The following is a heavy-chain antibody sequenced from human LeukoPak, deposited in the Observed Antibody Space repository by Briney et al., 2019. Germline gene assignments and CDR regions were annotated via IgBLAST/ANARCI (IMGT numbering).Heavy chain of an antibody. Sequence: GGSLRLSCAASGFTFSSYGMHWVRQAPGKGLEWVAVIWYDGSNKYYADSVKGRFTISRDNSKNTLYLQMNSLRAEDTAVYYCAKLAVAGTGDPFDIWGQGTMVTVSS. D-gene: IGHD6-19*01. CDR1: GFTFSSYG. J-gene: IGHJ3*02. CDR3: AKLAVAGTGDPFDI. CDR2: IWYDGSNK. V-gene: IGHV3-33*06.